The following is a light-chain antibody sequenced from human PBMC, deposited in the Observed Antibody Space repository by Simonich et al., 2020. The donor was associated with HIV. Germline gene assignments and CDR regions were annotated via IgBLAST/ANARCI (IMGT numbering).Light chain of an antibody. Sequence: DIQMTQSPSTLSASVGDRVTITCRASQSISSWLAWYHQKPGKAPKRLIYATSNLQSWVPSRFSGSGSGTEFTLTISSLQPEDFATYYCLQHNSYPLTFGPGTKVDIK. CDR2: ATS. CDR1: QSISSW. V-gene: IGKV1-5*01. J-gene: IGKJ3*01. CDR3: LQHNSYPLT.